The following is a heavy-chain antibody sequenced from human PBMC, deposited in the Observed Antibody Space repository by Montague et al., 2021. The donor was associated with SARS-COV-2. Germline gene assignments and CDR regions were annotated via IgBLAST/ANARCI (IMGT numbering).Heavy chain of an antibody. CDR3: TTGEGNYGWRYYFDY. D-gene: IGHD3-10*01. CDR1: GDSSRTKY. Sequence: SETLSLTCSVSGDSSRTKYWSWIRQPPGKGLEWIGYADNSGGTDYSPSLRSRVTISIDRSKKQFSLRLSSVTTADTAKYYCTTGEGNYGWRYYFDYWGQGTLVTVSS. J-gene: IGHJ4*02. CDR2: ADNSGGT. V-gene: IGHV4-59*01.